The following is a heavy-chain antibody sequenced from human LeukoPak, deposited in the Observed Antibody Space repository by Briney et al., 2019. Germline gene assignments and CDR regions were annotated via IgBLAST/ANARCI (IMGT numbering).Heavy chain of an antibody. CDR1: GYTFTNYY. D-gene: IGHD3-3*01. V-gene: IGHV1-46*01. Sequence: GASVKVSCKASGYTFTNYYIHWVRQAPGQGLEWMGIINPSGGSTSYAQKFQGRVTMTRDTSTSTVYMELSSLRSEDTAVYYCARVSRILESIDWFDPWGQGTLVTVSS. CDR3: ARVSRILESIDWFDP. J-gene: IGHJ5*02. CDR2: INPSGGST.